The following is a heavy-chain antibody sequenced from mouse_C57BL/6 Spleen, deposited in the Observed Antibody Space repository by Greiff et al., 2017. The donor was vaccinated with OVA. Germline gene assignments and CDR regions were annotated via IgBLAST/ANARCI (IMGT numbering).Heavy chain of an antibody. J-gene: IGHJ2*01. CDR3: ARFYDYDQDYFDY. CDR1: GFTFSSYG. D-gene: IGHD2-4*01. V-gene: IGHV5-6*02. Sequence: EVMLVESGGDLVKPGGSLKLSCAASGFTFSSYGMSWVRQTPDKRLEWVATISSGGSYTYYPDSVKGRFTISRDNAKNTLYLQMSSLKSEDTAMYYCARFYDYDQDYFDYWGQGTTLTVSA. CDR2: ISSGGSYT.